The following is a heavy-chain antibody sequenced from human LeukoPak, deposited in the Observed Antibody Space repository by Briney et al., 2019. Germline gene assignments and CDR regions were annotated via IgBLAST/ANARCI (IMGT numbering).Heavy chain of an antibody. D-gene: IGHD1-1*01. CDR2: INHSGST. CDR1: GGSFSGYY. J-gene: IGHJ6*03. CDR3: ARGLERRYYYYMDV. V-gene: IGHV4-34*01. Sequence: PSETLSLTCAVYGGSFSGYYWSWIRQPPGKGLEWIGEINHSGSTNYNPSLKSRVTISVDTSKNQFSLKLSSVTAADTAVYYCARGLERRYYYYMDVWGKGTTVTVSS.